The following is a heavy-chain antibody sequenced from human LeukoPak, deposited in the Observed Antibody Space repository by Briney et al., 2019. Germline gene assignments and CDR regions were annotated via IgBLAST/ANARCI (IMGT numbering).Heavy chain of an antibody. V-gene: IGHV3-23*01. CDR3: AKEGYSSSWPHWFDY. CDR2: ISGSGGST. CDR1: GFTFTSYA. J-gene: IGHJ4*02. D-gene: IGHD6-13*01. Sequence: GGSLRLSCAASGFTFTSYAMSWVRQAPGKGLEWVSAISGSGGSTYYADSVKGRFTISRDNSKNTLYLQMNSLRAEDTAVYYCAKEGYSSSWPHWFDYWGQGTLVTVSS.